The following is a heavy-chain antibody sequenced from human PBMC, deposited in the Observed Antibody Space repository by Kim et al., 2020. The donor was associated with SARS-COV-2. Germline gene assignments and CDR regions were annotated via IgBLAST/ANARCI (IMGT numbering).Heavy chain of an antibody. CDR2: ISSNGGST. V-gene: IGHV3-64*01. CDR1: GFTFSSYA. Sequence: GGSLRLSCVASGFTFSSYAMHWVRQAPGKGLEYVSAISSNGGSTYYANSVKGRFTISRDNSKNTLYLQMGSLRAEDMAVYYCARVLPGIAVADLWGQGTL. J-gene: IGHJ5*02. D-gene: IGHD6-19*01. CDR3: ARVLPGIAVADL.